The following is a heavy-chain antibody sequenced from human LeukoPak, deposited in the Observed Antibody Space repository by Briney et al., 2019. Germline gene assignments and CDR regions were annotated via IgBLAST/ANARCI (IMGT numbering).Heavy chain of an antibody. CDR2: TYYRSKWYN. Sequence: SQTLSLTCAISGDSVSSNSAAWNWIRQSPSRGLEWLGRTYYRSKWYNHYAVSVKSRITINPDTSKNQFSLQLNSVTPEDTAVYYCARERIQLGSIHLYWYFDLWGRGTLVTVSS. J-gene: IGHJ2*01. CDR3: ARERIQLGSIHLYWYFDL. V-gene: IGHV6-1*01. CDR1: GDSVSSNSAA. D-gene: IGHD5-18*01.